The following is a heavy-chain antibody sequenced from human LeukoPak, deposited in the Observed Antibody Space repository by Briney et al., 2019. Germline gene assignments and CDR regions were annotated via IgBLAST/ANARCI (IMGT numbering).Heavy chain of an antibody. V-gene: IGHV3-53*01. CDR2: IYSGGST. CDR1: GFTVSSNY. Sequence: GGSLRLSCAASGFTVSSNYMSWVRQAPGKGLEWVSVIYSGGSTYYADSVKGRFTISRDNSKNTLYLQMNSLRAEDTAVYYCAREVSGYYYYGMDVWGQGTTVTVSS. J-gene: IGHJ6*02. CDR3: AREVSGYYYYGMDV.